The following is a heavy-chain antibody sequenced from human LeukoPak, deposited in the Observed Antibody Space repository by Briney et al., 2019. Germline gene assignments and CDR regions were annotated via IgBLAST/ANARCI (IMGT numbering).Heavy chain of an antibody. J-gene: IGHJ3*02. V-gene: IGHV3-23*01. Sequence: GGSLRLSCAASGFTFSSYAMSWVRQAPGKGLEWVSAISGSGGSTYYADSVKGRFTISRDNSKNTLYLQMNSLRAEDTAVYYCAKVEDSSGYYLTGAFDIWGQGTMVTVSS. CDR3: AKVEDSSGYYLTGAFDI. CDR2: ISGSGGST. D-gene: IGHD3-22*01. CDR1: GFTFSSYA.